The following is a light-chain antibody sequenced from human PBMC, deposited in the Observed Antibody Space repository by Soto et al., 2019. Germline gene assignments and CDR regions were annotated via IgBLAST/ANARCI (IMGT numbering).Light chain of an antibody. CDR2: DAV. Sequence: IVLTQSPVTLSLSPGEGATLSCRASQSVTGTNLAWYQQRAGQAPRLLIYDAVRRATGIPDRFSGSGSGTDFTLTISRLEPEDFAVYYCQQYGTSPRTFGRGTKVEIK. CDR3: QQYGTSPRT. V-gene: IGKV3-20*01. CDR1: QSVTGTN. J-gene: IGKJ1*01.